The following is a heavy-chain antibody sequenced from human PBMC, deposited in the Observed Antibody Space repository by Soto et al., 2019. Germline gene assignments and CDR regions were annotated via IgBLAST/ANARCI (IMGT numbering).Heavy chain of an antibody. CDR1: GGSFSGYI. D-gene: IGHD1-26*01. J-gene: IGHJ4*02. V-gene: IGHV4-34*01. CDR3: TRGLFSGGSYSGRWYYFAS. Sequence: PSETLSLTCAVSGGSFSGYIWTWIRQTPGKGLQWIGQINHSGSSIYNPSLKNRVTISTMSNNKFSLELSSVTAADTAVYYCTRGLFSGGSYSGRWYYFASWGQGTMVLVSS. CDR2: INHSGSS.